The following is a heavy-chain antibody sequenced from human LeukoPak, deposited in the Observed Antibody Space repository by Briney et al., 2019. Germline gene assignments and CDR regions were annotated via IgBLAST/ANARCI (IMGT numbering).Heavy chain of an antibody. CDR3: AKGYCSGSCYNGLDY. CDR2: IRFDGTNK. CDR1: GFTFSTYG. D-gene: IGHD2-15*01. V-gene: IGHV3-30*02. Sequence: GGSLRLSCAASGFTFSTYGMHWVRQAPGKGLEWVAFIRFDGTNKYYADSVKGRFAFSRDSSKNTLYLQMNSLSAEDTAVYYCAKGYCSGSCYNGLDYWGQGTLVTVSS. J-gene: IGHJ4*02.